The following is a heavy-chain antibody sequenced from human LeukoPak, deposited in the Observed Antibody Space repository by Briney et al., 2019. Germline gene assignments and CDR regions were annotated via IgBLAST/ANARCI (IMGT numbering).Heavy chain of an antibody. CDR1: GGSISSSSYY. Sequence: SETLSLTCTVSGGSISSSSYYWDWIRQPPGKWLYWIGGFYYSGSTYYNPSLKSRVTISVDTSKNQFSLKLSSVTAADTAVYYCARRNRAAAGVDYWGQGTLVTVSS. CDR2: FYYSGST. J-gene: IGHJ4*02. V-gene: IGHV4-39*01. CDR3: ARRNRAAAGVDY. D-gene: IGHD6-13*01.